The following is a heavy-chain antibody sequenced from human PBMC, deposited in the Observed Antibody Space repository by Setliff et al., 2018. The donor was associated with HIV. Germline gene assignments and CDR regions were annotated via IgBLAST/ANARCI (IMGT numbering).Heavy chain of an antibody. J-gene: IGHJ3*02. CDR3: ARRAYYDNSGPNAFDI. V-gene: IGHV3-11*04. Sequence: GGSLRLSCAASGFTFSDYYMSWIRQAPGKGLEWVSYISSSGSTIYYADSVKGRFTISRDNAKNSLYLQMNSLRAEDTAVYYCARRAYYDNSGPNAFDIWGQGTMVTVSS. CDR1: GFTFSDYY. CDR2: ISSSGSTI. D-gene: IGHD3-22*01.